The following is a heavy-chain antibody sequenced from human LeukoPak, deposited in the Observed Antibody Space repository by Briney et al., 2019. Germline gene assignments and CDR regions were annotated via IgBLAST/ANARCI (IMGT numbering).Heavy chain of an antibody. CDR3: AKDGLVSGWYPTEYYFDY. CDR1: GLSLNNYA. CDR2: SSSSDDGK. J-gene: IGHJ4*02. Sequence: GGSLRLSCTASGLSLNNYAMSWVRQVPGKGLEWVSASSSSDDGKWYAESVRGRLTISRDTSKNTVYLQMNSLRAEDTAVYYCAKDGLVSGWYPTEYYFDYWGQGTLVTVSS. D-gene: IGHD6-19*01. V-gene: IGHV3-23*01.